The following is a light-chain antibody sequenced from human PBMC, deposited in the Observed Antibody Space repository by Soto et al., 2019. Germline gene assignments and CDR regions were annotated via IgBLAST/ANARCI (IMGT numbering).Light chain of an antibody. V-gene: IGKV3-20*01. J-gene: IGKJ1*01. CDR3: QQYGSSPRT. CDR2: GAS. CDR1: QSLSRSS. Sequence: EIVLTQSPGTLSLSPGDRATLSCRASQSLSRSSLAWYQQKPGRAPRLLIYGASSRATGIPDRFSGSGSGTDFTITISRLEPEDFAVYYGQQYGSSPRTFGQGTKVDIK.